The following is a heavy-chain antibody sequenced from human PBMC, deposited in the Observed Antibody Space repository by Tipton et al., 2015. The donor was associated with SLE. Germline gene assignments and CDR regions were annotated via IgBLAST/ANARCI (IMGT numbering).Heavy chain of an antibody. D-gene: IGHD4/OR15-4a*01. Sequence: LRLSCTVSGGPISTYYWGWIRQPPGKGLELIGYIYYSGSTNYNPSLKSRVTISVDTSKNQFSLKLTSVTAADMAVYYCTRGHGARYYFDFWGQGTLVTVSS. J-gene: IGHJ4*02. CDR2: IYYSGST. CDR3: TRGHGARYYFDF. V-gene: IGHV4-59*01. CDR1: GGPISTYY.